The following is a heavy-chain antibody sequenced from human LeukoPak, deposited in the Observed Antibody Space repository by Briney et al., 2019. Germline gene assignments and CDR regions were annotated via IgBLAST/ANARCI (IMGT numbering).Heavy chain of an antibody. CDR3: ARGRTTVTSVFDY. CDR2: INPSSGAS. V-gene: IGHV1-46*01. CDR1: GYTFTSYG. Sequence: GASVKVSCKASGYTFTSYGISWVRQAPGQGLEWMGIINPSSGASRYAQKFQGRVTMTRDMSTSTVYMELSSLRSEDTALYYCARGRTTVTSVFDYWGQGTLVTVSS. J-gene: IGHJ4*02. D-gene: IGHD4-11*01.